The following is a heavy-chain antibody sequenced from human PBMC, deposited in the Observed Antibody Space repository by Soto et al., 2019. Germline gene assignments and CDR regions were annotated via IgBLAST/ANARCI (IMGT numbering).Heavy chain of an antibody. CDR3: ARVAGATSYYYYYGMDV. J-gene: IGHJ6*02. CDR1: GYTFTSYG. V-gene: IGHV1-18*01. D-gene: IGHD1-26*01. CDR2: ISAYNGNT. Sequence: QVQLVQSGAEVKKPGASVKVSCKASGYTFTSYGISWVRQAPGQGLEWMGWISAYNGNTNYAQKLQGRVTMTTDTSTSTAYMELRSLRSDDTAVYYCARVAGATSYYYYYGMDVWGQGTTVTVSS.